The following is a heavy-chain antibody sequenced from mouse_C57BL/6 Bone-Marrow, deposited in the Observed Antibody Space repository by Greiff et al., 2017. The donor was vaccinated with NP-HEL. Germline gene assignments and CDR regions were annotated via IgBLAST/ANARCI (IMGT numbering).Heavy chain of an antibody. D-gene: IGHD1-1*01. CDR2: IYPGSGST. J-gene: IGHJ3*01. CDR3: ARDYYGSRPFAY. Sequence: VQLQQPGAELVKPGASVKMSCKASGYTFTSYWITWVKQRPGQGLEWIGDIYPGSGSTNYNEKFKSKATLTVDTSSSTAYMQLSSLTSEDSAVYYGARDYYGSRPFAYWGQGTLVTVSA. CDR1: GYTFTSYW. V-gene: IGHV1-55*01.